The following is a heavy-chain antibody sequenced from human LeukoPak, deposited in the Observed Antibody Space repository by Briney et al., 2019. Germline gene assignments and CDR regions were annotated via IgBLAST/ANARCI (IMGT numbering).Heavy chain of an antibody. D-gene: IGHD3-22*01. V-gene: IGHV3-23*01. Sequence: GGSLRLSCAASGFTFTNYAMNWVRQAPGKGLAWVSSISGSGGSTYYADSVKGRFTIPRDNSKNTLYLHMNSLRAEDTAVYYCARFSSGFYSNFDYWGQGTLVTVSA. CDR3: ARFSSGFYSNFDY. CDR1: GFTFTNYA. CDR2: ISGSGGST. J-gene: IGHJ4*02.